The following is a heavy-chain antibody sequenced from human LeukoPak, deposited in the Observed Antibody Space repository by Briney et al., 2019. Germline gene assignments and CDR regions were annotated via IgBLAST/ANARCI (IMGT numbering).Heavy chain of an antibody. Sequence: GGPLRLSCAASGFTFSSYAMHWVRQAPGKGLEWVAVISYDGSNKYYADSVKGRFTISRDNSKNTLYLQMNSLRAEDTAVYYCAREGMNYYDSSGWFDYWGQGTLVTVSS. V-gene: IGHV3-30-3*01. D-gene: IGHD3-22*01. CDR2: ISYDGSNK. CDR1: GFTFSSYA. CDR3: AREGMNYYDSSGWFDY. J-gene: IGHJ4*02.